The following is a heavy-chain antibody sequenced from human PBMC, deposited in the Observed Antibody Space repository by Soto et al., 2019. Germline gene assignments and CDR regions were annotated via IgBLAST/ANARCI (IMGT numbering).Heavy chain of an antibody. J-gene: IGHJ4*02. CDR1: GGSISSSSYY. D-gene: IGHD3-10*01. CDR2: IYYSGST. V-gene: IGHV4-39*01. CDR3: ARHAYYGSGSTPSDY. Sequence: SETLSLTCTVSGGSISSSSYYWGWIRQPPGKGLEWIGSIYYSGSTYYNPSLKSRVTISVDTSKNQFSLKLSSVTAADTAVYYCARHAYYGSGSTPSDYWGQGTLVTVSS.